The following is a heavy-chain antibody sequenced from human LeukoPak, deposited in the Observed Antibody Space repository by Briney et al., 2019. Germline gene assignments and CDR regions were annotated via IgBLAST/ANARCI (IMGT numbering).Heavy chain of an antibody. CDR3: ARESSEAVVFDY. J-gene: IGHJ4*02. CDR2: ISAYNGNT. CDR1: GYTFSSYG. Sequence: ASLKVSCKASGYTFSSYGISWVRQAPGQGLEWMGWISAYNGNTNFAQEFQGRVTMTTDTSTSTASMELRSLRAEDTAVYYCARESSEAVVFDYWGQGTLVTVSS. D-gene: IGHD6-19*01. V-gene: IGHV1-18*01.